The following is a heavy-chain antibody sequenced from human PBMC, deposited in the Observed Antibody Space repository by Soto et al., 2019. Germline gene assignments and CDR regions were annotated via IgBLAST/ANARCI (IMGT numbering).Heavy chain of an antibody. V-gene: IGHV3-23*01. CDR1: GFTFSSYG. D-gene: IGHD2-15*01. CDR2: IFAGGIT. J-gene: IGHJ5*02. CDR3: ARDNGIAGSFDP. Sequence: GGSLRLSCEASGFTFSSYGMTWVRQAPGKGLEWVSTIFAGGITFYADSVKGRFTISRDNAKNSLYLQMNSLRGEDTSVYYCARDNGIAGSFDPWGQGTLVTVSS.